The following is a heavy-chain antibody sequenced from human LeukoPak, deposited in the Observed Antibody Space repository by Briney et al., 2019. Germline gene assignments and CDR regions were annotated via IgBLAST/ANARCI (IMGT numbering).Heavy chain of an antibody. Sequence: GGSLRLSCAASGFTFRSYWMSWVRRAPGKGLEWVANIIEDGSKKYYVDSVKGRFAISRDNTKTSLYLQMNGLRVEDTAVYHCVRLRWKRDGPEWTDFWGQGALVTVSP. CDR1: GFTFRSYW. D-gene: IGHD3-3*01. CDR3: VRLRWKRDGPEWTDF. CDR2: IIEDGSKK. V-gene: IGHV3-7*01. J-gene: IGHJ4*02.